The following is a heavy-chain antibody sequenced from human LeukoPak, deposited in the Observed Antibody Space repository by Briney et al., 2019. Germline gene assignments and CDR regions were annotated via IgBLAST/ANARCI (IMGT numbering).Heavy chain of an antibody. CDR1: GGSISSYY. J-gene: IGHJ2*01. CDR3: ARHWGYNSAWPGHWYFDI. V-gene: IGHV4-59*08. CDR2: VYYSGST. D-gene: IGHD6-19*01. Sequence: SETLSLTCTVSGGSISSYYWNWIRQPPGKGLEWIGHVYYSGSTNYNPSLKSRVTISVDTSKNQFSLKLTSVTAADTAVYYCARHWGYNSAWPGHWYFDIWGCGTQVTVSS.